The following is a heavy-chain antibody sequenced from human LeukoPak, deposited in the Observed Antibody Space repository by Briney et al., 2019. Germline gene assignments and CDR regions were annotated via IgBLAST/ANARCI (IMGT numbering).Heavy chain of an antibody. J-gene: IGHJ1*01. V-gene: IGHV3-74*03. CDR1: GLSLSTTW. CDR2: INDDETVT. CDR3: VKDPYSGDFAEYFHH. D-gene: IGHD4-17*01. Sequence: GGSLRLSCAASGLSLSTTWMHWVRQAAGKGPVWVSRINDDETVTTYADSVKGRFSIFRDNAKNTLYLQMDTLRVDDTAIYYCVKDPYSGDFAEYFHHWGQGTLVTVSS.